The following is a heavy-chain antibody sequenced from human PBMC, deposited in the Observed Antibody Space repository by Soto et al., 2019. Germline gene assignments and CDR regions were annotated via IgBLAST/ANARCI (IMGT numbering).Heavy chain of an antibody. J-gene: IGHJ3*02. CDR3: SRASDMKDSSSLDIVVVVAANGGAFDI. CDR1: GGSFSGYY. CDR2: INQNGST. V-gene: IGHV4-34*01. D-gene: IGHD2-15*01. Sequence: QVQLQQWGAGLLKPSETLSLTCAVYGGSFSGYYWSWIRQPPGKGLEWIGEINQNGSTNYNPSLKSRDSISVDTSKNQLSLKLSSLTAADTAVYYCSRASDMKDSSSLDIVVVVAANGGAFDIWGQGTMVTVSS.